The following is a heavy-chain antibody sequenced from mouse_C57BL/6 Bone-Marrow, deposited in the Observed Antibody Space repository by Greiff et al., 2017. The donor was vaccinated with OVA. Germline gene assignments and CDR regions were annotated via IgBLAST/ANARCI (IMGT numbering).Heavy chain of an antibody. V-gene: IGHV1-69*01. CDR1: GYTFTSYW. J-gene: IGHJ4*01. CDR3: ARKEIYYYGSSAYYYAMDY. D-gene: IGHD1-1*01. Sequence: QVQLQQPGAELVMPGASVKLSCKASGYTFTSYWMHWVKQRPGQGLEWIGEIDPSDSYPNYNQKFKGTSTLTVDKSSSTAYMQLSSLTSEDSAVYYCARKEIYYYGSSAYYYAMDYWGQGTSVTVSS. CDR2: IDPSDSYP.